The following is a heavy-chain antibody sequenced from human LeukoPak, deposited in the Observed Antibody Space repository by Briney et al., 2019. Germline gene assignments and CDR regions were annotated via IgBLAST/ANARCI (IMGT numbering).Heavy chain of an antibody. CDR2: IRSKAYGGTT. CDR1: GFTCGDYA. CDR3: TRVPSTAMVFDY. Sequence: GGSLRLSCTASGFTCGDYAMSWVRQAPGKGLEWVGFIRSKAYGGTTEYAASVKGRFTISRDDSKSIAYLQMNSLKTEDTAVYYCTRVPSTAMVFDYWGQGTLVTVSS. V-gene: IGHV3-49*04. D-gene: IGHD5-18*01. J-gene: IGHJ4*02.